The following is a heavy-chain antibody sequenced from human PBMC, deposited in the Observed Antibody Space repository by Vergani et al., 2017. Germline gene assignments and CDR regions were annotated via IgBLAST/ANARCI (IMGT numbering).Heavy chain of an antibody. CDR3: ASAAADGSFYAFDI. CDR2: NYYSGST. J-gene: IGHJ3*02. D-gene: IGHD6-13*01. CDR1: GGSISSYY. Sequence: QVQLQESGPGLVKPSETLSLTCTVSGGSISSYYWSWIRQPPGKGLEWIGYNYYSGSTNYNPALKSGVTISVDKSKNQFSLKLSSVTAADTAVYYCASAAADGSFYAFDIWGQGKMVTVSS. V-gene: IGHV4-59*01.